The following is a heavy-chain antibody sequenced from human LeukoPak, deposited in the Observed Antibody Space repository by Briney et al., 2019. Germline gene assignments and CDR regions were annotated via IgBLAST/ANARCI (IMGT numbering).Heavy chain of an antibody. Sequence: GGSLRLSCIASGLTFRNYAMSWVRQASAKGLEWVAGMDQGGGFIQYADSVKGRFTISRDNSKNTLHLQMSSLRAEDTAVYYCAKDYRGSGEVGETGPLDYWGQGSLVTVSS. D-gene: IGHD1-14*01. CDR3: AKDYRGSGEVGETGPLDY. V-gene: IGHV3-23*01. J-gene: IGHJ4*02. CDR2: MDQGGGFI. CDR1: GLTFRNYA.